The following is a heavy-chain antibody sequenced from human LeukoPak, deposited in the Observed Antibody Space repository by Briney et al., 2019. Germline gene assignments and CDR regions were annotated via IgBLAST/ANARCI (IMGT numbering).Heavy chain of an antibody. CDR1: GFTFSSYR. Sequence: PGGSLRLSCAASGFTFSSYRMHWVRQAPGKGLVWVSHITSDGRSTIYADSVKGRFTISRHNSKNTLYLQMSSLRAEDTAVYFCARSAARLRYYYAMDVWGQGTTVTVCS. D-gene: IGHD6-6*01. CDR3: ARSAARLRYYYAMDV. V-gene: IGHV3-74*01. J-gene: IGHJ6*02. CDR2: ITSDGRST.